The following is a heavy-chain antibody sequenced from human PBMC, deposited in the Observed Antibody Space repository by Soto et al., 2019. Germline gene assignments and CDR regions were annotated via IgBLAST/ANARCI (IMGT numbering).Heavy chain of an antibody. Sequence: EVQLVETGGGLTQPGGSLRLSCSASGFVVTDNYMTWVRQAPGKGLEWVSVIYNTGTTYYADSVKGRFTISWDISKNALDLQMNNLTIDDSAVYFCASETHGDSNGWSIWGHGTMVTVSS. J-gene: IGHJ3*02. D-gene: IGHD6-19*01. CDR2: IYNTGTT. CDR3: ASETHGDSNGWSI. V-gene: IGHV3-53*02. CDR1: GFVVTDNY.